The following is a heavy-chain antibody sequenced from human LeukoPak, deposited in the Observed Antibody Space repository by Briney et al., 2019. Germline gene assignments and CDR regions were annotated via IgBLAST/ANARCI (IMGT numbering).Heavy chain of an antibody. CDR1: AFTFISYG. D-gene: IGHD5-18*01. V-gene: IGHV3-33*01. CDR2: IWYDGSNK. J-gene: IGHJ4*02. CDR3: ARDSTAMVSYYFDY. Sequence: GGSLRLSFAASAFTFISYGIHWGRQAPGDGRGWVAFIWYDGSNKYYADSVKGRFTISRDNSKNPLYLQMNSLRAEDTAVYYCARDSTAMVSYYFDYWGQGTLVTVSS.